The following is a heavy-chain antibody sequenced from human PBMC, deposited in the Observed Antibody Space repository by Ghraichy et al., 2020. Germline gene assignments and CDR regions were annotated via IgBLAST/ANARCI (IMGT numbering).Heavy chain of an antibody. Sequence: SVKVSCKASGDTFNNYAISWVRQAPGQGLEWMGGIIPIFGTTNYAQKSQGRVTITADESTSTAYMELSSLRSEDTAVYYCARGPTHKHNFWSGSYTSKYCYYMDAWGKGTTVTVSS. CDR2: IIPIFGTT. J-gene: IGHJ6*03. D-gene: IGHD3-3*01. V-gene: IGHV1-69*13. CDR1: GDTFNNYA. CDR3: ARGPTHKHNFWSGSYTSKYCYYMDA.